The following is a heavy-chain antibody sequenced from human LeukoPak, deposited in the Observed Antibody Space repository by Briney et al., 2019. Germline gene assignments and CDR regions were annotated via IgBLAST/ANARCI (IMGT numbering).Heavy chain of an antibody. CDR3: GRRFDS. CDR1: GDXISRYH. Sequence: PSETLSLTCTVSGDXISRYHCTWIRQPPGKGLEYIGYIYSTGNTNYNPSLKSRVTISADTSKNQFSLKLNSVTAADTAVYYCGRRFDSWGQGTLVTVSS. CDR2: IYSTGNT. J-gene: IGHJ4*02. V-gene: IGHV4-59*08.